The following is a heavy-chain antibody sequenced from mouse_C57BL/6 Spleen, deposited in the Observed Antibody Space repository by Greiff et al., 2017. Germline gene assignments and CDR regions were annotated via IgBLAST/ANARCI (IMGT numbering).Heavy chain of an antibody. J-gene: IGHJ4*01. V-gene: IGHV1-82*01. CDR1: GYAFSSSW. Sequence: VQLQQSGPELVKPGASVKISCKASGYAFSSSWMNWVKQRPGKGLEWIGRIYPGDGDTNYNGKFKGKATLTADKSSSTAYMQLSSLTSEDSAVYVCARKENYGSSYAMDYWGQGTSVTVSS. D-gene: IGHD1-1*01. CDR2: IYPGDGDT. CDR3: ARKENYGSSYAMDY.